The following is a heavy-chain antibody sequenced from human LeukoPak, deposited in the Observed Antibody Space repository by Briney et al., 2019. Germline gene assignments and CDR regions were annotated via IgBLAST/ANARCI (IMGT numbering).Heavy chain of an antibody. Sequence: EASVKVSCKASGYTFTGYYMHWVRQAPGQGLEWMGWINPNSGGTNYAQKFQGRVTMTRDTSISTAYMELSRLRSDDTAVYYCARVQNTRMAGDAFDIWGQGTMVTVSS. CDR1: GYTFTGYY. CDR2: INPNSGGT. CDR3: ARVQNTRMAGDAFDI. D-gene: IGHD5-18*01. J-gene: IGHJ3*02. V-gene: IGHV1-2*02.